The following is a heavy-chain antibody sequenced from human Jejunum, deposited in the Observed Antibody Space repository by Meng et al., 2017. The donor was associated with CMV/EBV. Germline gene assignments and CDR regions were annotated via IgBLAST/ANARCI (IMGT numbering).Heavy chain of an antibody. CDR2: ILNDGTDT. D-gene: IGHD6-19*01. CDR3: VKDLGHSSRLDS. V-gene: IGHV3-30*02. Sequence: VHWVESVGGLVQPVGSLRLSWAASGFIFSTYGMHWVRQTPGTGLEWVAFILNDGTDTYIADSVKGRFTMSRDNSKSTLYLQMNSLRTDDTAIYYCVKDLGHSSRLDSWGQGTLVTVSS. J-gene: IGHJ4*02. CDR1: GFIFSTYG.